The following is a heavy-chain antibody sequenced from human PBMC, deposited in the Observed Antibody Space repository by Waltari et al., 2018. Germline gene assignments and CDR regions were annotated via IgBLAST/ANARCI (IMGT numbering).Heavy chain of an antibody. CDR2: ISYDGSNK. V-gene: IGHV3-30-3*01. Sequence: VQLVESGGGVVQPGRSLRLSCAASGFTFSSYAMHWVRQAPGKGLEWVAVISYDGSNKYYADSVKGRFTISRDNSKNTLYLQMNSLRAEDTAVYYCARSFGATIFGVVVDYWGQGTLVTVSS. CDR3: ARSFGATIFGVVVDY. CDR1: GFTFSSYA. D-gene: IGHD3-3*01. J-gene: IGHJ4*02.